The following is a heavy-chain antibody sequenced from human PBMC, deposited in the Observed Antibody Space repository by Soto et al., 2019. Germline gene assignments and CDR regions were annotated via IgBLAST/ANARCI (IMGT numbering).Heavy chain of an antibody. V-gene: IGHV4-34*01. D-gene: IGHD2-15*01. CDR1: GGSFSGYY. CDR2: INHSGST. Sequence: SETLSLTCAVYGGSFSGYYWSWIRQPPGKGLEWIGEINHSGSTNYNPSLKSRVTISVDTSENQFSLKLSSVTAADTAVYYCARSLRDIVVVVAARYYYYYMDVWGKGTTVTVSS. J-gene: IGHJ6*03. CDR3: ARSLRDIVVVVAARYYYYYMDV.